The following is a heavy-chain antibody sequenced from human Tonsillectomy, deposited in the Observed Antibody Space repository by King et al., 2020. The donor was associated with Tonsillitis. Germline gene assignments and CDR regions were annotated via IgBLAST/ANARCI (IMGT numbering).Heavy chain of an antibody. J-gene: IGHJ3*02. Sequence: VQLVESGGGLVQPGGSLRLSCAASGFTFSSYAMSWVRQAPGKGLEWVSAISGSGGSTYYADSVKGRFTISRDNSKNTLYLQMNSLRAEATAVYYCAKGLSGLLIWFGELSPRLLGADAFDIWGQGTMVTVSS. V-gene: IGHV3-23*04. D-gene: IGHD3-10*01. CDR2: ISGSGGST. CDR3: AKGLSGLLIWFGELSPRLLGADAFDI. CDR1: GFTFSSYA.